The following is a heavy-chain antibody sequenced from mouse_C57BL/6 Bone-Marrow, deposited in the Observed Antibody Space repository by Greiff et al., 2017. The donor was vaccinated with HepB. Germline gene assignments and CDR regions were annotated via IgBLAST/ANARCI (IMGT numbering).Heavy chain of an antibody. D-gene: IGHD1-1*01. J-gene: IGHJ1*03. V-gene: IGHV1-67*01. CDR1: GYTFTDYA. Sequence: QVHVKQSGPELVRPGVSVKISCKGSGYTFTDYAMHWVKQSHAKSLEWIGVISTYYGDASYNQKFKDKATMTVDKSSSTAYMELARLTSEDSAVYYCARVTTVVSNWYFDVWGTGTTVTVSS. CDR2: ISTYYGDA. CDR3: ARVTTVVSNWYFDV.